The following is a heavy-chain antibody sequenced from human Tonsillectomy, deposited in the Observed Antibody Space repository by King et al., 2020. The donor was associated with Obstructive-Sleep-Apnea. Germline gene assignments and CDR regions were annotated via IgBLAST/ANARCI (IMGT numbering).Heavy chain of an antibody. CDR2: IYNSWST. CDR1: GGSIISSSYY. V-gene: IGHV4-39*07. CDR3: AREGDYYDSSGYYYVAPGVDY. J-gene: IGHJ4*02. Sequence: QLQESGPGLVKPSETLSLTCTVSGGSIISSSYYWGGIRQPPGKGLEWIGSIYNSWSTYYNPSLKSRVTGSVDTSKNQFSLKRSSVTAADTAVYYCAREGDYYDSSGYYYVAPGVDYWGQGTLVTVSS. D-gene: IGHD3-22*01.